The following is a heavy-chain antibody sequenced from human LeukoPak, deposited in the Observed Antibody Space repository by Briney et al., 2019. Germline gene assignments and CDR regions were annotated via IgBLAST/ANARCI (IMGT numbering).Heavy chain of an antibody. CDR1: GYTFTTYY. CDR2: IFPIFATA. V-gene: IGHV1-69*13. D-gene: IGHD1-26*01. CDR3: ARESGSYEAYFDY. Sequence: SVKVSCKASGYTFTTYYIHWVRQAPGQGLEWMGRIFPIFATANYAQKFQGRVTITADESTSTAYMELSSLRSEDTAVYYCARESGSYEAYFDYWAREPWSPSPQ. J-gene: IGHJ4*02.